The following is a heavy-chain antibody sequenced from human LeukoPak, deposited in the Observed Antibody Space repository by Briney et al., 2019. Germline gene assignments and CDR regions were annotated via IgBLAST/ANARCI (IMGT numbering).Heavy chain of an antibody. Sequence: SETLSLTCAVYGGSFSGYYWSWIRQPPGKGLEWIGEINHSGSTNYNPSLKSRVTISVDTSKNQFSLKLSSVTAADTAVYYCAGHNGVGYGSGSYYKRYYYYGMDVWGQGTTVTVSS. J-gene: IGHJ6*02. CDR1: GGSFSGYY. D-gene: IGHD3-10*01. CDR3: AGHNGVGYGSGSYYKRYYYYGMDV. CDR2: INHSGST. V-gene: IGHV4-34*01.